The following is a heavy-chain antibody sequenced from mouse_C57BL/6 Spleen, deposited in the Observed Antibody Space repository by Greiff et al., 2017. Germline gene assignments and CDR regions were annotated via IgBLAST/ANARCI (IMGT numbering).Heavy chain of an antibody. D-gene: IGHD2-1*01. CDR2: IRNKANGYTT. J-gene: IGHJ2*01. CDR1: GFTFTDYY. V-gene: IGHV7-3*01. Sequence: EVQLVESGGGLVQPGGSLSLSCAASGFTFTDYYMSWVRQPPGKALEWLGFIRNKANGYTTEYSASVKGRFTISRDNSQSILYLQMNALRAEDSATYYCARSVYGNYERCYFDYWGTGTTLTVSS. CDR3: ARSVYGNYERCYFDY.